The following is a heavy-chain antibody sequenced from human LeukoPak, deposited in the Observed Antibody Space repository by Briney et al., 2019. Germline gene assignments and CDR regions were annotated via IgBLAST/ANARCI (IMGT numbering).Heavy chain of an antibody. CDR3: TRGPIQLWIHNAMDV. V-gene: IGHV3-49*04. CDR2: IRSKAYRGTT. D-gene: IGHD5-18*01. CDR1: GFTFGDHA. J-gene: IGHJ6*02. Sequence: GGSLRLSCTTSGFTFGDHAMSWVRQAPGKGLEWVGLIRSKAYRGTTEYAASVKGRFIISRDDSKSTAYLQMNSLQTEDTAIYYCTRGPIQLWIHNAMDVWGQGTTVTVSS.